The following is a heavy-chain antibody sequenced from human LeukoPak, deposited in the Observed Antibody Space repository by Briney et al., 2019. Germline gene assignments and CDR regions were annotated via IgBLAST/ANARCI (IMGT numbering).Heavy chain of an antibody. D-gene: IGHD2-15*01. J-gene: IGHJ4*02. CDR1: GFTFSSYA. CDR3: AKGLTRACSGGSCRTGY. V-gene: IGHV3-23*01. Sequence: GGSLRLSCAASGFTFSSYAMSWVRQAPGKGLEWVSAISGSGGSTYYADSVKGRFTISRDNSKNTLYLQMNSLRAEDTAVYYCAKGLTRACSGGSCRTGYWGQGTLVTVSS. CDR2: ISGSGGST.